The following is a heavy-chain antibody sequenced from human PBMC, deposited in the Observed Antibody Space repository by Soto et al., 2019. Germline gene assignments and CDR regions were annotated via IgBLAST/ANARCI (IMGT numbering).Heavy chain of an antibody. CDR1: GGSISSYY. D-gene: IGHD5-18*01. CDR3: ASQKYSYGYRY. CDR2: IYYSGST. J-gene: IGHJ4*02. Sequence: SETLSLTCTVSGGSISSYYWSWIRQPPGKGLEWIGYIYYSGSTNYNPSLKSRVTISVDTSKNQFSLKLSSVTAADTAVYYCASQKYSYGYRYWGQGTLVTVSS. V-gene: IGHV4-59*01.